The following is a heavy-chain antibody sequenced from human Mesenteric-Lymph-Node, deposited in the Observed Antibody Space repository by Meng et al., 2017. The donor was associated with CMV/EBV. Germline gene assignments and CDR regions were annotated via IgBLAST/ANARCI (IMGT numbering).Heavy chain of an antibody. Sequence: SVKVSCKASGGTFSSYAISWVRQAPGQGLEWMGGIIPILGIANYAQKFQGRVTITADKSTSTAYMELSSLRSEDTAVYYCARDRTRRWFGELFHAKKTPHYYYYGMDVWGQGTTVTVSS. D-gene: IGHD3-10*01. V-gene: IGHV1-69*10. CDR3: ARDRTRRWFGELFHAKKTPHYYYYGMDV. CDR1: GGTFSSYA. J-gene: IGHJ6*02. CDR2: IIPILGIA.